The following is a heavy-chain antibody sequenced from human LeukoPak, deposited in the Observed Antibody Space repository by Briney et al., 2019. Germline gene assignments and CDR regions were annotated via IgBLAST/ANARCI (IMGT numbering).Heavy chain of an antibody. CDR3: ARDYRPMVRGALWAY. D-gene: IGHD3-10*01. V-gene: IGHV3-11*01. CDR2: ISSSGSTI. CDR1: GFTFSDYY. Sequence: GGSLRLSCAASGFTFSDYYMSWIRQAPGKGLEWVSYISSSGSTIYYADSVKGRSTISRDNAKSSLYLQMNSLRAEDTAVYYCARDYRPMVRGALWAYWGQGTLVTVSS. J-gene: IGHJ4*02.